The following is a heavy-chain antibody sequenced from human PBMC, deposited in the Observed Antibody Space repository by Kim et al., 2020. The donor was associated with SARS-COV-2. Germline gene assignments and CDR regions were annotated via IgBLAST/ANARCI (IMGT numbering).Heavy chain of an antibody. CDR2: MYDGGTT. V-gene: IGHV4-59*01. CDR3: ARDLRAVAGTWVGYFDP. CDR1: GGTMSSYY. D-gene: IGHD6-19*01. J-gene: IGHJ5*02. Sequence: SETLSLTCSVSGGTMSSYYWTWIRQPPGKGLEWIGNMYDGGTTNYNPSLKSRVTISIDTSKNQFSLNLTSVTAADTAIYYCARDLRAVAGTWVGYFDPWGQGTLVSVSS.